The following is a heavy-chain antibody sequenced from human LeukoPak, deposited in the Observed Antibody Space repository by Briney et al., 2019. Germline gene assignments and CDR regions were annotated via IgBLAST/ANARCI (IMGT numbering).Heavy chain of an antibody. D-gene: IGHD2-15*01. CDR2: IYSGGST. CDR3: ARDPGRSGGSCYSDY. J-gene: IGHJ4*02. Sequence: TGGSLRLSCAASGFTVSSNYMTWVRQAPGKGLEWVSVIYSGGSTYYADSVKGRFTISRDNSKNTLYLQMNSLRAEDTAVYYCARDPGRSGGSCYSDYWGQGTLVTVSS. CDR1: GFTVSSNY. V-gene: IGHV3-66*01.